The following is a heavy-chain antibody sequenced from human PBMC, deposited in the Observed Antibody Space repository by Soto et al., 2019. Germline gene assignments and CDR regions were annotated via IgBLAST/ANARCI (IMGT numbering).Heavy chain of an antibody. D-gene: IGHD1-26*01. CDR3: ARDRGSGSYYLGPFYFDY. J-gene: IGHJ4*01. CDR2: ITPYTGNT. CDR1: GYTFTDYG. Sequence: ASVKVSCKASGYTFTDYGFSWVRQAPGQGPEWMGWITPYTGNTKFPQEFQGRVTMTTDRFTSTAYMELKSLTFDDTAVYYCARDRGSGSYYLGPFYFDYWGHGTLVTVSS. V-gene: IGHV1-18*01.